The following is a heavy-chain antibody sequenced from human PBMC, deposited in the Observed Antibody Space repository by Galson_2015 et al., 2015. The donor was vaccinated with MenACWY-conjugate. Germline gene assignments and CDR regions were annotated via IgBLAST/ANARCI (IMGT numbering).Heavy chain of an antibody. CDR2: IYSGGST. V-gene: IGHV3-53*01. Sequence: SLRLSCAASGFTVGTNCMSWVRQAPGKGLDWVSVIYSGGSTYYADSVKGRFTISRDNSKDTLSLQMNNLRAEDTAVYYCARGYINTSYFRAYSYYMDVWGKGTTVTVSS. CDR1: GFTVGTNC. J-gene: IGHJ6*03. CDR3: ARGYINTSYFRAYSYYMDV. D-gene: IGHD5-12*01.